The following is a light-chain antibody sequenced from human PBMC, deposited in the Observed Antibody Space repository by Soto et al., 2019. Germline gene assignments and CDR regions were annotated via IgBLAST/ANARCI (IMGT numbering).Light chain of an antibody. J-gene: IGKJ4*01. Sequence: DIQMTQSPSTLSASVGDRVTIACRASQSIGRLLAWYQGKPGKAPELLIYDASNLETGVPLGFSGSGSGTEFTLTISSLQPDDFATYYCKQYSRYPLTFGGGTKVDIK. CDR3: KQYSRYPLT. V-gene: IGKV1-5*01. CDR2: DAS. CDR1: QSIGRL.